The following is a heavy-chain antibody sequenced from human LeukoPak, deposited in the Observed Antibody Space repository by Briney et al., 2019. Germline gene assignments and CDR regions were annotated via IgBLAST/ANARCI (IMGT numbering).Heavy chain of an antibody. CDR2: INTNTGNP. V-gene: IGHV7-4-1*02. J-gene: IGHJ5*02. CDR1: GYTFTSYA. CDR3: ARGPLTIFRVVTIQDWFDP. Sequence: GASVKVSCKASGYTFTSYAMNWVRQAPGQGLEWMGWINTNTGNPTYAQGFTGRFVFSLDTSVSTAYLQISSLKAEDTAVYYCARGPLTIFRVVTIQDWFDPWGQGTLVTVSS. D-gene: IGHD3-3*01.